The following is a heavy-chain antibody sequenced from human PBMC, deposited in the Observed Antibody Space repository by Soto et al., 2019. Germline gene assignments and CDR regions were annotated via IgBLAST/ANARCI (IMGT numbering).Heavy chain of an antibody. Sequence: SETLSLTCTVSGGPFSNSNYYWSWIRRPPGKGLEWIGSFYYTDNSYYNPSLRSRVAISGDTSKNQFSLKLRSVTAADAAVYYCARRVTTDYAPRNYRSAFDMWGQGTEVTVSS. CDR2: FYYTDNS. CDR1: GGPFSNSNYY. V-gene: IGHV4-39*01. D-gene: IGHD3-16*01. CDR3: ARRVTTDYAPRNYRSAFDM. J-gene: IGHJ3*02.